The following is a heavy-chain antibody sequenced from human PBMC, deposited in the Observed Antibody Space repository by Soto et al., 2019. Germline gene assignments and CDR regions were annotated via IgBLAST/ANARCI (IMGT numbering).Heavy chain of an antibody. CDR1: GFTFSSYS. V-gene: IGHV3-48*04. Sequence: GGSLRLSCAASGFTFSSYSMNWVRQAPGKGLEWVSYISSSSSTIYYADSVKGRFTISRDNAKNSLYLQMNSLRAEDTAVYYCARSAHFRELGIVDIWGQGTMVTVSS. CDR2: ISSSSSTI. CDR3: ARSAHFRELGIVDI. J-gene: IGHJ3*02. D-gene: IGHD7-27*01.